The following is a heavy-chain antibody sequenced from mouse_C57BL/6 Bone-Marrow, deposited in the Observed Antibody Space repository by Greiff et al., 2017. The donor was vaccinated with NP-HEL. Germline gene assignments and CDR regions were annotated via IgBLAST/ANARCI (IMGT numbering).Heavy chain of an antibody. CDR1: GYTFTSYW. CDR3: ARFGSRYFDV. V-gene: IGHV1-64*01. J-gene: IGHJ1*03. CDR2: IHPNSGST. D-gene: IGHD2-2*01. Sequence: LVESGAELVKPGASVKLSCKASGYTFTSYWMHWVKQRPGQGLEWIGMIHPNSGSTNYNEKFKSKATLTVDKSSSTDYMQLSSLTSEDSAVYYCARFGSRYFDVWGTGTTVTVSS.